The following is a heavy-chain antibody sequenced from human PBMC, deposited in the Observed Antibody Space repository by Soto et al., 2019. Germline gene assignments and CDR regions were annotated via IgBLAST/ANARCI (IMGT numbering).Heavy chain of an antibody. Sequence: GGSLRLSCAASGFTFSSYAMSWVRQAPGKGLEWVSAISGSGGSTNYADSVKGRFIISRDNSKNTLYLQMNSLRAEDTAVYYCARAPRYGSGSYYPQYWGQGTLVTVSS. J-gene: IGHJ4*02. V-gene: IGHV3-23*01. CDR1: GFTFSSYA. CDR2: ISGSGGST. CDR3: ARAPRYGSGSYYPQY. D-gene: IGHD3-10*01.